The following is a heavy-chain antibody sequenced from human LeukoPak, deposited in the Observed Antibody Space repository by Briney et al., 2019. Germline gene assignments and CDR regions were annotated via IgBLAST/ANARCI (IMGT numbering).Heavy chain of an antibody. V-gene: IGHV3-23*01. CDR2: ISASGGTT. Sequence: GGSLRLSCAASGFSFSSYAMSWVRQAPGKGLEWVSAISASGGTTYYADSVKGRFTISRDNSKNTLYLQMNSLRAEDTAVYYCANVYYYGSGSCESRYLDYWGQGTLVTVSS. CDR1: GFSFSSYA. CDR3: ANVYYYGSGSCESRYLDY. D-gene: IGHD3-10*01. J-gene: IGHJ4*02.